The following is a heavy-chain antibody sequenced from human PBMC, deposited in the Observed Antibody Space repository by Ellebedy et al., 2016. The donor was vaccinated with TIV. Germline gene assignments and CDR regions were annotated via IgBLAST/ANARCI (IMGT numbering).Heavy chain of an antibody. CDR2: ISRSSNFI. V-gene: IGHV3-48*02. CDR3: ARDRIAVADNRFDP. CDR1: GFTFSSYS. D-gene: IGHD6-19*01. J-gene: IGHJ5*02. Sequence: GGSLRLSCATSGFTFSSYSMNWVRQAPGKGLEWVSYISRSSNFIYYADSVKGRFTISRDDAKNSLYLQMNSLRDEDTAVYYCARDRIAVADNRFDPWGQGTRVTVSS.